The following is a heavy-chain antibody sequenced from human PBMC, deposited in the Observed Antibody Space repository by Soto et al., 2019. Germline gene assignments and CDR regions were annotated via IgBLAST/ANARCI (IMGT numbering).Heavy chain of an antibody. Sequence: PSQTLSLTCAISGDSVSSNSAAWNWIRQSPSRGLEWLGRTYYRSKWYNDYAVSVKSRITINPDTSKNQFSLQLNSVTPEDTAVYYCARETAYSSGWNYYYYYRMDVCGQATTVTVSS. J-gene: IGHJ6*02. V-gene: IGHV6-1*01. CDR1: GDSVSSNSAA. CDR2: TYYRSKWYN. CDR3: ARETAYSSGWNYYYYYRMDV. D-gene: IGHD6-19*01.